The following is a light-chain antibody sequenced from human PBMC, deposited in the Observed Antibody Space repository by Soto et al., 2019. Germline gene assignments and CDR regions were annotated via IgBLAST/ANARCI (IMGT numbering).Light chain of an antibody. CDR3: QQYGTSRRT. Sequence: EIVFTQSPGTLSFSPGERATLSCRASQSVSSNFLAWYQQKPGQAPRLLIYGASNRATGIPDRVSGSGSGTDFTLTISRLEPEDFAVYYCQQYGTSRRTFGQGTKVDIK. CDR1: QSVSSNF. J-gene: IGKJ1*01. CDR2: GAS. V-gene: IGKV3-20*01.